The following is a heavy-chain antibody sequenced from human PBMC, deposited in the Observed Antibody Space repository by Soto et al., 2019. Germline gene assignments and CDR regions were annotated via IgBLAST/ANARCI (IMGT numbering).Heavy chain of an antibody. CDR1: GFTFSSYW. J-gene: IGHJ3*01. D-gene: IGHD2-8*01. CDR3: AKGSDANGNVFDF. V-gene: IGHV3-74*01. Sequence: GSLRLSCATSGFTFSSYWMHWVRQAPGKGLVWVSRISSDGSSATYADSVKGRFTISRDNAKNTLYLQMDSLRAEDTAVYYCAKGSDANGNVFDFWGQGTMVTVSS. CDR2: ISSDGSSA.